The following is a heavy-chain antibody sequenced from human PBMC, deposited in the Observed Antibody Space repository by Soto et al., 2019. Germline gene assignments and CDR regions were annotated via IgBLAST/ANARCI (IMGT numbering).Heavy chain of an antibody. D-gene: IGHD2-2*01. Sequence: ASVKVSCKASGYTFTSYDINWVRQATGQGLEWMGWMNPNNGNTGYAQKFQGRVTMTRNTSISTAYMELSSLRSEDTAVYFCERVAGYGSSPSCYGFAPWGKEPLVTVPS. CDR2: MNPNNGNT. CDR3: ERVAGYGSSPSCYGFAP. CDR1: GYTFTSYD. V-gene: IGHV1-8*01. J-gene: IGHJ5*02.